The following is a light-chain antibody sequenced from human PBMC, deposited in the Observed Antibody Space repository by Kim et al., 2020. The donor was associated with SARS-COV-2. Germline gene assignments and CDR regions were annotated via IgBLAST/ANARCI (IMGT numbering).Light chain of an antibody. CDR2: GQN. J-gene: IGLJ2*01. V-gene: IGLV3-19*01. CDR1: SLSISY. Sequence: SSELTQDPAVSVALGQTVRITCQGDSLSISYATWYQQKPRHAPIVVIYGQNNRPSWIPDRFSCSTSATTPSFTITCTPSSSYADYFFYSLARHSYLVF. CDR3: YSLARHSYLV.